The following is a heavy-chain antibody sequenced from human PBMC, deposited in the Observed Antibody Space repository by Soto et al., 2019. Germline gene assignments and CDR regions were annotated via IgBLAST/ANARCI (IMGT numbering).Heavy chain of an antibody. CDR3: AKDHRPGVYDFWSGYYTPDYYYYGMDV. V-gene: IGHV3-23*01. D-gene: IGHD3-3*01. J-gene: IGHJ6*02. CDR1: GFTFSSYA. Sequence: GGSLRLSCAASGFTFSSYAMSWVRQAPGKGLEWVSAISGSGGSTYYADSVKGRFTISRDNSKNTLYLQMNSLRAEDTAVYYCAKDHRPGVYDFWSGYYTPDYYYYGMDVWGQGTTVTVSS. CDR2: ISGSGGST.